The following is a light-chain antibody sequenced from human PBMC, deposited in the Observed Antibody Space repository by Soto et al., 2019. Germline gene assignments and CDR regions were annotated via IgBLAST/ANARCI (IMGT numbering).Light chain of an antibody. CDR3: AAWDDSLSGRV. V-gene: IGLV1-47*01. CDR1: GSNVGTSY. J-gene: IGLJ3*02. Sequence: QSVLTQPPSASGTPGQRVTISCSGGGSNVGTSYVYWYQQLPGTAPKLLIYANNQRPSGVPDRFSGSKSGTSASLAISGLRSEDEADYYCAAWDDSLSGRVFGGGTKLTVL. CDR2: ANN.